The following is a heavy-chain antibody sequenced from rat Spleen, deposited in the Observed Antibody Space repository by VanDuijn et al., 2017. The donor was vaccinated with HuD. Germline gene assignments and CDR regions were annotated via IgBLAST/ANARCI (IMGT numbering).Heavy chain of an antibody. V-gene: IGHV5-22*01. CDR1: GFTFSDYY. Sequence: EVQLVESGGGLVQPGGSLKLSCAASGFTFSDYYMAWVRQAPKKGLEWVASISYEGSATYYGDYVKGRFTISRDNAKSALYLQMNSLRSEETATYYCARRGYLSNWYFDFWGPGIMVTVSS. J-gene: IGHJ1*01. CDR2: ISYEGSAT. CDR3: ARRGYLSNWYFDF. D-gene: IGHD2-7*01.